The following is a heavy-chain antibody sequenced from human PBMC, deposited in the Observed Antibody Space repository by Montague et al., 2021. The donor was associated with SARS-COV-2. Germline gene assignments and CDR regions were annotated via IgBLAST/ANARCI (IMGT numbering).Heavy chain of an antibody. CDR1: GDSISSGGYY. J-gene: IGHJ4*02. Sequence: TLSLTCTVSGDSISSGGYYWSWIRQHPGEGLEWLGYISSSGRSFYNPSLRSRLTISLDTSKNQFSLQLSSVTAADTALYYCARVLGSGSYQFDYWGQGTLVTVSS. CDR2: ISSSGRS. D-gene: IGHD1-26*01. V-gene: IGHV4-31*03. CDR3: ARVLGSGSYQFDY.